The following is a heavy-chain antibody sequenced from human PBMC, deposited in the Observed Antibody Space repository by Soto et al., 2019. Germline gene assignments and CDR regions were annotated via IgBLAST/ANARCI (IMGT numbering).Heavy chain of an antibody. CDR1: GGSISSSSYY. V-gene: IGHV4-39*02. CDR3: ARDSGNSPLKFGY. Sequence: SETLSLTCTVSGGSISSSSYYWGWIRQPPGKGLEWIGSIYYSGSTYYNPSLKSRVTISVDTSTSTAYMELRSLRSDDTAVYYCARDSGNSPLKFGYWGQGTLVTVSS. CDR2: IYYSGST. J-gene: IGHJ4*02. D-gene: IGHD3-16*01.